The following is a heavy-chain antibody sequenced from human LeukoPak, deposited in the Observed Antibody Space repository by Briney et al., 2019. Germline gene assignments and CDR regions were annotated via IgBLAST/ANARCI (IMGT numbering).Heavy chain of an antibody. Sequence: ASVKLTCKVSGYTLTELSMHRVRHPPGKGHEWRGSFDAEDGETIYAQKLQGRFTMTEDTSTDTAYMEMSSLRSEDTAVYYCATGRSSWYFDYGGRGTLVPVSS. V-gene: IGHV1-24*01. J-gene: IGHJ4*02. CDR2: FDAEDGET. D-gene: IGHD6-13*01. CDR1: GYTLTELS. CDR3: ATGRSSWYFDY.